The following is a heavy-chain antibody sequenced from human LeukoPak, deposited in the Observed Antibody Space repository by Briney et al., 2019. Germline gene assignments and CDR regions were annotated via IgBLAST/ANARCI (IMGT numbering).Heavy chain of an antibody. CDR1: GGSISSYY. D-gene: IGHD3-10*01. Sequence: PSETLSLTCTVSGGSISSYYWSWIRQPPGKGLEWIGYIYYSGSTNYNPSLKSRVTISVDTSKNQFSLKLSSVTAADTAVYYCARRGLWVAGFDYWGQGTLVTVSS. CDR3: ARRGLWVAGFDY. V-gene: IGHV4-59*12. CDR2: IYYSGST. J-gene: IGHJ4*02.